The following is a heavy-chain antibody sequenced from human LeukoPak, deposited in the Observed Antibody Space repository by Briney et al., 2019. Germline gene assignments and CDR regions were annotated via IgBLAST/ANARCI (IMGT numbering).Heavy chain of an antibody. CDR2: VSGSGGNI. J-gene: IGHJ4*02. CDR3: AKDRSSLAREYFDY. Sequence: GGSLRLSCAASGFTSISYGMSCVRQAPGKGLEWVSGVSGSGGNIHYADSVKGRFTISRDNSRNTLYVQMNSLRAEDTAVYYCAKDRSSLAREYFDYWGQGSLVTVSS. D-gene: IGHD6-6*01. V-gene: IGHV3-23*01. CDR1: GFTSISYG.